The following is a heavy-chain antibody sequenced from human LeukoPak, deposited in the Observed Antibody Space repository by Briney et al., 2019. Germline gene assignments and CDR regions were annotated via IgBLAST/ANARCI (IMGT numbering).Heavy chain of an antibody. V-gene: IGHV3-23*01. J-gene: IGHJ4*02. Sequence: GGSLRLSCAASGFTFSGYAMTWVRQAPGKGLEWVSSITGSGDYTYYIDSVKGRFTISRDNSKNILYLQMNSLRGEDTALYYCAKDGLYYDGSAHAYYFDYWGQGTLVAVSS. CDR3: AKDGLYYDGSAHAYYFDY. CDR1: GFTFSGYA. D-gene: IGHD3-22*01. CDR2: ITGSGDYT.